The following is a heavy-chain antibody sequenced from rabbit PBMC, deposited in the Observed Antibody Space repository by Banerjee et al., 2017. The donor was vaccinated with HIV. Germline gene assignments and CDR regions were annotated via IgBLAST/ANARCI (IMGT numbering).Heavy chain of an antibody. J-gene: IGHJ4*01. D-gene: IGHD8-1*01. V-gene: IGHV1S40*01. Sequence: QSLEESGGDLVKPGASLTLTCTASGFSFSSSYYMCWVRQAPGKGLEWIACIYAGSSGSTYYASWAKGRFTISKTSSTTVTLQMTSLTAADTATYFCARVGAVSTYYHIYLYYFNLWGQGTLVTVS. CDR3: ARVGAVSTYYHIYLYYFNL. CDR2: IYAGSSGST. CDR1: GFSFSSSYY.